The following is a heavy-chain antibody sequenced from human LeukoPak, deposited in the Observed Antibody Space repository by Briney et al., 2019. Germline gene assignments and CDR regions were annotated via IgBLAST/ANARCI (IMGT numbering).Heavy chain of an antibody. CDR1: GGSISSYY. CDR2: SYYSGST. J-gene: IGHJ6*02. CDR3: ARGTLEYSSSWYNYYYGMDV. D-gene: IGHD6-13*01. Sequence: SETLSLTCTVSGGSISSYYWSWIRQPPGKGLEWIGYSYYSGSTNYNPSLKSRVTISVDTSKNQFSLKLSSVTAADTAVYYCARGTLEYSSSWYNYYYGMDVWGQGTTVTVSS. V-gene: IGHV4-59*01.